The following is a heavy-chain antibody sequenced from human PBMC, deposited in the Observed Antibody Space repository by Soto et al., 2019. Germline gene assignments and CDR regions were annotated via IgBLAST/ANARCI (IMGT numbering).Heavy chain of an antibody. CDR2: TYYRSKWYN. D-gene: IGHD6-13*01. V-gene: IGHV6-1*01. Sequence: SQTLSLTCVISGDSVSTNSATWTWIRHSPSRGLEWLGRTYYRSKWYNDYAVSLKSRLTISPDTSKNQFSLQLNSVTPEDTAVYYCARLIGSSWFDSWGQGTLVTVSS. J-gene: IGHJ5*01. CDR3: ARLIGSSWFDS. CDR1: GDSVSTNSAT.